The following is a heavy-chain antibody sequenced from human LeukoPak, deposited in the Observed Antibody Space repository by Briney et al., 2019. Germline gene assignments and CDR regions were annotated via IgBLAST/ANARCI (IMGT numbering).Heavy chain of an antibody. V-gene: IGHV3-15*01. D-gene: IGHD3-16*01. CDR2: IKSKTDGGTT. Sequence: GGSLRLSCAGSGFTFSNAWMSWVRQAPGKGLEWVGRIKSKTDGGTTDYAAPVKGRFTISRDDSKNTLYLQMNSLKTEDTAVYYCTTDPEPYYDYVWGSFNWGQGTMVTVSS. J-gene: IGHJ3*01. CDR1: GFTFSNAW. CDR3: TTDPEPYYDYVWGSFN.